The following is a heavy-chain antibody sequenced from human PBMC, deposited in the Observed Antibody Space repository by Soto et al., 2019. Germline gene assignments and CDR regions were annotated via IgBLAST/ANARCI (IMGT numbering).Heavy chain of an antibody. CDR3: ARRPRAYYDSSGIDY. Sequence: QLLESGPGLVKPSETLSLTCTVSGGSISSSSYYWGWIRQPPGKGLEWIGSIYYSGSTYYNPSLKSRVTISVDTSKNQFSLKLSSVTAADTAVYYCARRPRAYYDSSGIDYWGQGTLVTVSS. CDR2: IYYSGST. J-gene: IGHJ4*02. V-gene: IGHV4-39*01. D-gene: IGHD3-22*01. CDR1: GGSISSSSYY.